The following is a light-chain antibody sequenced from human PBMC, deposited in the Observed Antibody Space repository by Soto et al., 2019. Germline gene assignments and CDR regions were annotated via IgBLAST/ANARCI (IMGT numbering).Light chain of an antibody. V-gene: IGKV3-11*01. J-gene: IGKJ5*01. CDR1: QTVSTY. CDR2: DAS. CDR3: QQRNNWPPDIT. Sequence: EIVLTQSPVILSLSPGDRDTLSWRASQTVSTYLDWYQQKPGQAPRLLIYDASNRATGIPARFSGSGSGTDFTLTISSLEPEDFAVYYCQQRNNWPPDITFGQGTRLDIK.